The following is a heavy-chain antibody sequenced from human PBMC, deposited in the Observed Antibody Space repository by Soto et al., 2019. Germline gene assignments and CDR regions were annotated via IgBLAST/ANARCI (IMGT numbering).Heavy chain of an antibody. D-gene: IGHD3-10*01. CDR3: ARNYGSGSGGWFDP. CDR1: GGAISSGGYY. J-gene: IGHJ5*02. Sequence: SETLSLTCTVSGGAISSGGYYWSWIRQHPGKGLEWIGYIYYSGSTYYNPSLKSRVTISVDTSKNQFSLKLSSVTAADTAVYYCARNYGSGSGGWFDPWGQGTLVTVSS. CDR2: IYYSGST. V-gene: IGHV4-31*03.